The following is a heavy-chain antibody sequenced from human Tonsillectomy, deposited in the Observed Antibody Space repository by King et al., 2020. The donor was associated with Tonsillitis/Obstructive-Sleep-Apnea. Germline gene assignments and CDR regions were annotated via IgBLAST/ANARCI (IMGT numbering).Heavy chain of an antibody. D-gene: IGHD5-12*01. J-gene: IGHJ3*02. CDR1: GGSFSGYY. V-gene: IGHV4-34*01. CDR3: ARDKAGGSAFDI. Sequence: QVQLQQWGAGLLKPSETLYLTCGVYGGSFSGYYWSWIRQPPGKGLEWIGEISHSGSTNYNPSLKNRVTLSVDTSKNQFSLKLSAVTAADTAVYYFARDKAGGSAFDIWGQGKMVTVSS. CDR2: ISHSGST.